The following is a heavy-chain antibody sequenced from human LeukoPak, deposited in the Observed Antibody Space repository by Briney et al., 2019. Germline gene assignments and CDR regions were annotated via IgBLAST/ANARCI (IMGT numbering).Heavy chain of an antibody. CDR2: IYTSGST. J-gene: IGHJ6*03. CDR3: ARHYYDSSGYYYETYYYMDV. V-gene: IGHV4-4*07. CDR1: GGSISSYY. Sequence: SETLSLTCTVSGGSISSYYWSWIRQPAGKGLEWIGRIYTSGSTNYNPSLKSRVTMSVDTSKNQFSLKLSSVTAADTAVYYCARHYYDSSGYYYETYYYMDVWGKGTTVTVSS. D-gene: IGHD3-22*01.